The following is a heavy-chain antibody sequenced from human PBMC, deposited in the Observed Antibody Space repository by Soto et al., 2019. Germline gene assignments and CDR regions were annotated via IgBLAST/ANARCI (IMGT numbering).Heavy chain of an antibody. D-gene: IGHD6-13*01. CDR2: IYYSGST. Sequence: PSETLSLTCTVSGGSISRYYWSWIRQPPGKGLEWIGYIYYSGSTNYNPSLKSRVTISVDTSKNQFSLKLSSVTAADTAVYYCARGYSSSWYPYYYYGMDVWGQGTTVTVSS. V-gene: IGHV4-59*01. J-gene: IGHJ6*02. CDR3: ARGYSSSWYPYYYYGMDV. CDR1: GGSISRYY.